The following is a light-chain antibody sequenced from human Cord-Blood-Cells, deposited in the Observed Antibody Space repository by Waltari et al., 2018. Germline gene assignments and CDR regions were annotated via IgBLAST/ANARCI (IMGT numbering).Light chain of an antibody. V-gene: IGKV1-39*01. CDR2: AAS. CDR1: QSISSY. Sequence: DIQMTQSPSSLSASVGDRVTITCRASQSISSYLNWYQQKPGKVPKLLIYAASSLQSGVPSRFSGSGSGTDFTLTISSLQPEDFATYYCQQSYSTLLCTFGQGTKLEIK. CDR3: QQSYSTLLCT. J-gene: IGKJ2*02.